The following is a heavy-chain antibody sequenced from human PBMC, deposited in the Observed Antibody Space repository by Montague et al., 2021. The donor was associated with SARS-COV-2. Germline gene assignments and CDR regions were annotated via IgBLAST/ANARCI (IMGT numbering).Heavy chain of an antibody. J-gene: IGHJ4*02. CDR3: ALLGGVHTFDY. CDR1: GFTFSSYW. D-gene: IGHD3-16*01. V-gene: IGHV3-74*01. CDR2: INSDGSST. Sequence: SLRLSCPASGFTFSSYWMHWVRQAPGKGLVWVSRINSDGSSTSYADSVKGRFTISRDNAKNTLYLQMNSLRAEDTAVYYCALLGGVHTFDYWGQGTLVTVSS.